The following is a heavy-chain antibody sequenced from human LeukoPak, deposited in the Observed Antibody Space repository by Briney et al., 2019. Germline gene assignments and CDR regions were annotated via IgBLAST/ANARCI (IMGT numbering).Heavy chain of an antibody. D-gene: IGHD3-10*01. V-gene: IGHV3-48*01. CDR1: GFTFSSYR. CDR2: ISSSSSTI. CDR3: ARDISQPGAQGY. Sequence: GGSLRLSCTASGFTFSSYRMNWVRQAPGKGLEWVSYISSSSSTIYYADAVKGRFTISRDNAKNSLYLQMNSLRAEDTAVYYCARDISQPGAQGYWGQGTLVTVSS. J-gene: IGHJ4*02.